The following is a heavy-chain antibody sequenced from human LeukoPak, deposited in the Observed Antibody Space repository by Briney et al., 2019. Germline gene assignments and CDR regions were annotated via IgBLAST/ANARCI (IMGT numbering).Heavy chain of an antibody. D-gene: IGHD6-13*01. V-gene: IGHV3-30*18. CDR1: GFTFSSYG. Sequence: GGSLRLSCAASGFTFSSYGMHWVRQAPGKGLEWVAVISYDGSTKYYVDSVKDRFTISRDNSKNTVHLQMNSLRAEDTAVYYCAKERGSTTWYDYWGQGTLVTVSS. CDR2: ISYDGSTK. J-gene: IGHJ4*02. CDR3: AKERGSTTWYDY.